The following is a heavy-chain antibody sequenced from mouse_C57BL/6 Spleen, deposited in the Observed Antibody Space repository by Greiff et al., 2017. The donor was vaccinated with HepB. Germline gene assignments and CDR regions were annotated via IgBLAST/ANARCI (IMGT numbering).Heavy chain of an antibody. Sequence: EVQLVESGTVLARPGASVKMSCKTSGYTFTSYWMHWVKQRPGQGLEWIGAIYPGNSDTSYNQKFKGKAKLTAVTSASTAYMELSSLTNEDSAVYYCTRRYYYGSSIYAMDYWGQGTSVTVSS. CDR1: GYTFTSYW. J-gene: IGHJ4*01. CDR2: IYPGNSDT. D-gene: IGHD1-1*01. V-gene: IGHV1-5*01. CDR3: TRRYYYGSSIYAMDY.